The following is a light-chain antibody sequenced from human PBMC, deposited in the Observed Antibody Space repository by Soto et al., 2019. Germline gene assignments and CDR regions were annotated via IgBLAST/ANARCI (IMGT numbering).Light chain of an antibody. CDR3: QQYSSSPT. V-gene: IGKV3-20*01. CDR2: VPS. Sequence: ECVCPESPGAPHLPPGESTTPSCRARLSFSTSYLAWYQQKHGQAPGHLIYVPSSRATGNPDRFSGSGCGTDFTLTISRLEPEDFAVYYCQQYSSSPTFGGGNKVEIK. J-gene: IGKJ4*01. CDR1: LSFSTSY.